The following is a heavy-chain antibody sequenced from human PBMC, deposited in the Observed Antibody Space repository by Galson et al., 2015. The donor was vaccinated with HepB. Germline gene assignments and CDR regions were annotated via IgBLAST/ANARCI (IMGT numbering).Heavy chain of an antibody. V-gene: IGHV1-8*01. J-gene: IGHJ6*03. CDR2: MNPNSGNT. CDR1: GYTFTSYD. D-gene: IGHD6-19*01. CDR3: ARLYSSGWSFYYYYYMDV. Sequence: SVKVSCKASGYTFTSYDINWVRQATGQGLEWMGWMNPNSGNTGYAQKFQGRVTMTRNTSISTAYMELSSLRSEDTAVYYCARLYSSGWSFYYYYYMDVWGKGTTVTVSS.